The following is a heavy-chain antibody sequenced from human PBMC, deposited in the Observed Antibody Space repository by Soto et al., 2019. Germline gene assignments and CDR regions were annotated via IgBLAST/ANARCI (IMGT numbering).Heavy chain of an antibody. CDR3: ASVDIVVVPAAPFDY. CDR1: GFTFSSYA. Sequence: QVQLVESGGGVVQPGRSLRLSCSASGFTFSSYAMHWVRQAPGKGLEWVAVISYDGSNKYYADSVKGRFTISRDNSKNTLYLQMNSLRAEDTAVYYCASVDIVVVPAAPFDYWGQGTLVTVSS. V-gene: IGHV3-30-3*01. J-gene: IGHJ4*02. D-gene: IGHD2-2*01. CDR2: ISYDGSNK.